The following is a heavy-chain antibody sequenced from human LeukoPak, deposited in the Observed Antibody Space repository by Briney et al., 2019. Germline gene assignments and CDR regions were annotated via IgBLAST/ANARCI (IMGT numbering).Heavy chain of an antibody. Sequence: GGSLRLSCAASGFTFSTYAMSWVRQAPGKGLEWVSAISASGSSTYYADSVKGRFTISRDNPKNTLYLQMNSLRAEDTAVFYCAKDLTTVTISEGYWGQGTLVTVSS. CDR2: ISASGSST. J-gene: IGHJ4*02. CDR3: AKDLTTVTISEGY. CDR1: GFTFSTYA. D-gene: IGHD4-17*01. V-gene: IGHV3-23*01.